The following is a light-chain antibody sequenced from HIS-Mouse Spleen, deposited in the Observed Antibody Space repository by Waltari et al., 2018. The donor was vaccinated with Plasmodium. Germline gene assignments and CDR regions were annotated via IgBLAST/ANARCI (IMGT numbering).Light chain of an antibody. V-gene: IGKV1-6*01. Sequence: AIQMTQSPSSLSASVGDRVTITCRASQGIRNDLGWYQQKPGKAPKLLLSAASSLQSGVPSRFSGSGSGTDFTLTISRLQPEDFATYYCLQDYNYPYTFGQGTKLEIK. CDR1: QGIRND. CDR2: AAS. J-gene: IGKJ2*01. CDR3: LQDYNYPYT.